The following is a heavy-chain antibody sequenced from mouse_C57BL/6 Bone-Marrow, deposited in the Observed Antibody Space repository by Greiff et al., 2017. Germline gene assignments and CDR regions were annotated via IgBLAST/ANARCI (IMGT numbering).Heavy chain of an antibody. CDR2: IYPRDGST. CDR1: GYTFTSYD. Sequence: VQLKESGPELVKPGASVKLSCKASGYTFTSYDINWVQQRPEQGLEWIGWIYPRDGSTKYNEKFKGQTTFTVDTSTSTAYMELHSLTSEDSAVYFCARLEFDGSSGDWYFDVWGTGTTVIGSS. CDR3: ARLEFDGSSGDWYFDV. D-gene: IGHD1-1*01. J-gene: IGHJ1*03. V-gene: IGHV1-85*01.